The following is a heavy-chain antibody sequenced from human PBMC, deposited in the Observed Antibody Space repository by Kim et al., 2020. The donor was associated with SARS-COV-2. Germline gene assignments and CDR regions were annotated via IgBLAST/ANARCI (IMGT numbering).Heavy chain of an antibody. V-gene: IGHV3-23*01. Sequence: VKGRFTISRDNSKNTLYLQMNSLRAEDTAVYYCAKEVDTAMVTGPGFDYWGQGTLVTVSS. J-gene: IGHJ4*02. CDR3: AKEVDTAMVTGPGFDY. D-gene: IGHD5-18*01.